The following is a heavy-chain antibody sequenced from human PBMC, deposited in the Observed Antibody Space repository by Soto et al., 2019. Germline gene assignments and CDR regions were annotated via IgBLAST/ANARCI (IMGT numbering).Heavy chain of an antibody. J-gene: IGHJ3*02. CDR2: IIPIFGTA. Sequence: ASVKVSCKASGGTFSSYAISWVRQAPGQGLEWMGGIIPIFGTANYAQKFQGRVTITADESTSTAYMELSSLRSEDTAVYYCATDIVVVPAADNDAFDIWGQGTMVTVSS. V-gene: IGHV1-69*13. CDR3: ATDIVVVPAADNDAFDI. CDR1: GGTFSSYA. D-gene: IGHD2-2*01.